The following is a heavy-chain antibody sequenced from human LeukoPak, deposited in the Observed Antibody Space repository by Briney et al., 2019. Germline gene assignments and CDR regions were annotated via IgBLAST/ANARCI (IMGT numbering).Heavy chain of an antibody. D-gene: IGHD4-17*01. V-gene: IGHV4-34*01. CDR2: INHSGST. CDR1: GGSFSGYY. J-gene: IGHJ4*02. Sequence: SETLSLTCAVYGGSFSGYYWSWIRQPPGKGLEWIGEINHSGSTNYNPSLKSRVTISVDTSKNQFSLKLSSVTAADTAVYYCARHYYGDYFDYWGQGTLVTVSS. CDR3: ARHYYGDYFDY.